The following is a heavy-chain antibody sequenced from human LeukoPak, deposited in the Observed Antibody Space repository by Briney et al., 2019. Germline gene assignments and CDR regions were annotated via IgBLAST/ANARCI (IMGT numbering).Heavy chain of an antibody. CDR3: GKDISAGGMDV. CDR1: ESTFDHA. CDR2: IGWNSART. V-gene: IGHV3-9*01. Sequence: GGSLRLSCTAAESTFDHAMHWVRQTPGKGLEWVSGIGWNSARTGYADSVRGRFTISRDNAKNSLYLQMNSLRAEDTALYYCGKDISAGGMDVWGQGTTVTVSS. J-gene: IGHJ6*02. D-gene: IGHD3-10*01.